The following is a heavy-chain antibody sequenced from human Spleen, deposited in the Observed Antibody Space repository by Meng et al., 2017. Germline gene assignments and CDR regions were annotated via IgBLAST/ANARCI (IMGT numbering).Heavy chain of an antibody. CDR3: ARDYWGSLDY. V-gene: IGHV4-61*08. CDR1: GGSVRSSDYQ. J-gene: IGHJ4*02. D-gene: IGHD7-27*01. Sequence: QVQLQESGPGRVRPSETLSLICTVSGGSVRSSDYQWSWIRQPPGKELEWIGFASTNYNPSLKSRLTISLDTSKNQFSLKLTSVTAADTAVYYCARDYWGSLDYWGQGILVTVSS. CDR2: AST.